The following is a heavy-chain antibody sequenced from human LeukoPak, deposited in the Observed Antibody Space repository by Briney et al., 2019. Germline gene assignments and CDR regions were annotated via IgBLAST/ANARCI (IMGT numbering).Heavy chain of an antibody. CDR2: IDLEGSQR. D-gene: IGHD4/OR15-4a*01. CDR1: GFTFSRNG. CDR3: ARDVDYANPRHDY. V-gene: IGHV3-7*01. J-gene: IGHJ4*02. Sequence: PGGSLRLSCAASGFTFSRNGMTWVRQAPGKGLEWVANIDLEGSQRFYVDSLKGRFTISRDNANNLVYLQMNSLRAEDTAVYYCARDVDYANPRHDYWGQGTLVTVSS.